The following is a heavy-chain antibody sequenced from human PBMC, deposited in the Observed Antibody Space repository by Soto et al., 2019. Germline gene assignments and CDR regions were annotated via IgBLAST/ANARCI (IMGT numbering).Heavy chain of an antibody. D-gene: IGHD3-10*01. CDR2: TSVDGVDR. J-gene: IGHJ6*02. CDR3: ARPNGESMRYYHGMDV. CDR1: GFTFSDYY. Sequence: QVQLVESGGGLVKHGGSLTLSCVASGFTFSDYYMAWIRQTPGKGLEWVSYTSVDGVDRFYADSVKGRFTISRDNARKSLSLQMNSLRDEDTAVYYCARPNGESMRYYHGMDVWGQGTTVIVSS. V-gene: IGHV3-11*01.